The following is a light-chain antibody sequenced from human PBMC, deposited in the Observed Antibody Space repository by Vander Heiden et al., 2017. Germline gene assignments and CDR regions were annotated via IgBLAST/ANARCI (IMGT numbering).Light chain of an antibody. V-gene: IGKV1-6*01. CDR2: AAS. Sequence: AIQMPQSPSSLSASVGDTVTTPCRPGQGIRTDLGWYQQKPGKAPQLLIYAASNLEGGISPRFSGSGSGTDFTLTITSLQSEDYATYFCQQDYTYPGTFGQGTKVEVK. J-gene: IGKJ1*01. CDR3: QQDYTYPGT. CDR1: QGIRTD.